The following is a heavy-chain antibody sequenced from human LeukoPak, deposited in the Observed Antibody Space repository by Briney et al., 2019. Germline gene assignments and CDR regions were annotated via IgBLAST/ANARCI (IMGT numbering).Heavy chain of an antibody. CDR3: ARSGGYCGGTTCHVKYFDL. Sequence: SETLSLTCTVSGESIGSSSDYWGWVRQPPGKVLEWIGSIYYSGSTYCNPSLRSRVTISVDTSKNQFSLKLSSVTAADTAVYYCARSGGYCGGTTCHVKYFDLWGRGTLVTVSS. J-gene: IGHJ2*01. V-gene: IGHV4-39*01. CDR1: GESIGSSSDY. CDR2: IYYSGST. D-gene: IGHD2-2*01.